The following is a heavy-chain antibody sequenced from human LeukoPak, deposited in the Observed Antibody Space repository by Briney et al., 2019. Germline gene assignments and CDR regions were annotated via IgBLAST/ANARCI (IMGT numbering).Heavy chain of an antibody. J-gene: IGHJ4*02. V-gene: IGHV4-34*01. CDR3: ARGPGGYSYGYWN. D-gene: IGHD5-18*01. Sequence: SETLSLTCAGYGGSFSGYYWSGLGQPPGKGGEWIGEINHSGSTNYNPSLKSRGTISVDTSKNQFSLKLSSVTAADTAVYYCARGPGGYSYGYWNWGQGTLVTVSS. CDR1: GGSFSGYY. CDR2: INHSGST.